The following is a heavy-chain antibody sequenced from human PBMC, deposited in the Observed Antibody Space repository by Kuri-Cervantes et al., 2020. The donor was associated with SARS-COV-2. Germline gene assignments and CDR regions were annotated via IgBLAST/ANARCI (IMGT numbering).Heavy chain of an antibody. CDR1: GFTFSNYW. D-gene: IGHD3-3*01. CDR2: TNTDGSST. CDR3: ARAFLRGGSGY. Sequence: GGSLRLSCAASGFTFSNYWMHWVRQAPGKGLVWVSRTNTDGSSTSYADSVKGRFTISRDNAKNTLYQQMNSLRAEDTAVYYCARAFLRGGSGYWGQGTLVTVSS. V-gene: IGHV3-74*01. J-gene: IGHJ4*02.